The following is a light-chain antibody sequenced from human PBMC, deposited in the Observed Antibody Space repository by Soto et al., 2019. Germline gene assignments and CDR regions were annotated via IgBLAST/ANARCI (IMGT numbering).Light chain of an antibody. CDR1: SSDVGGYNF. CDR2: DVS. Sequence: QSALTQPASVPGSPGQSITISCTGTSSDVGGYNFVSWYQQHPGNAPKLMISDVSNRPSGVSNRFSGSKSGNTASLTISGLQAEDEADYSCSSYTSSSTSYVFGTGTKVTVL. J-gene: IGLJ1*01. CDR3: SSYTSSSTSYV. V-gene: IGLV2-14*03.